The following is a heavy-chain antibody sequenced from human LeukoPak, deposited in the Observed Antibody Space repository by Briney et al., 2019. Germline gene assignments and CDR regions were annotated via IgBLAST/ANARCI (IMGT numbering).Heavy chain of an antibody. D-gene: IGHD3-22*01. CDR1: GFTFSSYS. Sequence: GGSLRLSCAASGFTFSSYSMNWVRQAPGKGLEWVSYISSSSSTIYYADSVKGRFTISRDNAKNSLYLQMNSLRAEDTAVYYCARAYYYDSSGYHTSFDYWGQGTLVTVSS. CDR2: ISSSSSTI. CDR3: ARAYYYDSSGYHTSFDY. V-gene: IGHV3-48*04. J-gene: IGHJ4*02.